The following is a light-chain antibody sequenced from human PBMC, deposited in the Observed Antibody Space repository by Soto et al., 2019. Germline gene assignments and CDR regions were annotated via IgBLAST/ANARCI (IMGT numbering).Light chain of an antibody. CDR3: QQYNDWPFT. CDR1: QSVSVN. J-gene: IGKJ3*01. CDR2: GVS. Sequence: EIVMTQSPGTLSVSPGERATLSCRASQSVSVNLAWYQQKPGQAPRLLIYGVSTRATGIPARFSGSESGTEFTLTISSLQSEDFAVYYCQQYNDWPFTFGPGTKVHI. V-gene: IGKV3-15*01.